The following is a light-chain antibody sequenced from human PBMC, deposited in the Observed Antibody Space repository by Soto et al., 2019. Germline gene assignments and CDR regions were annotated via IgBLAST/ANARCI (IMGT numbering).Light chain of an antibody. CDR2: MIS. CDR1: QSLVHGDGNTY. CDR3: MQATLAYT. J-gene: IGKJ2*01. Sequence: DIVWTQTPLSSPVTLGQPASISCRSSQSLVHGDGNTYLSWLQQRPGQPPRLLIYMISNRFSGVPDRFAGSGAGTDFTLRISGVEAEDVGVYYCMQATLAYTFGQGTKLEIK. V-gene: IGKV2-24*01.